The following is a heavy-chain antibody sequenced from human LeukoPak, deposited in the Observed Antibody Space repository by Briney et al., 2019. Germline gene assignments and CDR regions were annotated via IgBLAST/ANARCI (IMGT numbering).Heavy chain of an antibody. V-gene: IGHV1-2*02. CDR2: INPNSGGT. CDR3: ARDRIRWLGDYYYMDV. J-gene: IGHJ6*03. D-gene: IGHD4-23*01. Sequence: ASVKVSCKASGYTFTGYYMHWVRQAPGQGLEWMGWINPNSGGTNYAQKFQGRVTMTRDTSISTAYMELSRLRSDDTAVYYCARDRIRWLGDYYYMDVWGKGTTVTVS. CDR1: GYTFTGYY.